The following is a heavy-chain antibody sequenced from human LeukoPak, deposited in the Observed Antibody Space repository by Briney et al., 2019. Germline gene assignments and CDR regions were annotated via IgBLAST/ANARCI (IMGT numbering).Heavy chain of an antibody. Sequence: SETLSLTCAVYGESFSGYYWSWIRQSPGKGLEWIGEINHSGSTNYNPSLKSRVTISLDTSKNQFSLKLSSVTAADTAVYYCARMGGHYYYYYMDVWGQGTLVTVSS. CDR1: GESFSGYY. D-gene: IGHD3-16*01. J-gene: IGHJ6*03. V-gene: IGHV4-34*01. CDR2: INHSGST. CDR3: ARMGGHYYYYYMDV.